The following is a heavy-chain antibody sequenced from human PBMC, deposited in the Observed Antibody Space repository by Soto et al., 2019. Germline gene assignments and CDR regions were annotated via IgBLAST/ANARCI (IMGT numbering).Heavy chain of an antibody. CDR1: GGTFNSYA. V-gene: IGHV1-69*13. CDR2: IIPIFGTA. J-gene: IGHJ4*02. Sequence: ASVKVSCKASGGTFNSYAISWVRQAPGQGLEWMGGIIPIFGTANYAQKVQGRVTITADESTSTAYMELSSLRSEDTAVYYCARERPDPRYYGAQYYFDYWGQGTLVTVSS. D-gene: IGHD4-17*01. CDR3: ARERPDPRYYGAQYYFDY.